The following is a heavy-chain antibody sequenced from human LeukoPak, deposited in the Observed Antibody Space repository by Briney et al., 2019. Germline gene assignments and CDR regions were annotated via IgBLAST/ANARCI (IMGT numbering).Heavy chain of an antibody. CDR1: GFTFSGST. CDR2: ISGSGGTT. V-gene: IGHV3-23*01. J-gene: IGHJ4*02. CDR3: AKDRGIVVVPTLFDY. D-gene: IGHD2-2*01. Sequence: PGGSLRLSCAASGFTFSGSTMSWVRQAPGKGLEWGSGISGSGGTTRHADSVKGRFTISRDNSKNTLYLQMNSLRAEDTAVYYCAKDRGIVVVPTLFDYWGQGTLVTVSS.